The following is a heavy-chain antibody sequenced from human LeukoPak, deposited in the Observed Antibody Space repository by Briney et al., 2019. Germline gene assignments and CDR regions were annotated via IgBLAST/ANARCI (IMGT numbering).Heavy chain of an antibody. CDR2: IYHSGST. CDR1: GYSISSGYY. D-gene: IGHD6-19*01. J-gene: IGHJ6*03. Sequence: SETLSLTCIVSGYSISSGYYWGWIRQPPGKGLEWIGSIYHSGSTYYNPSLKSRVTISVDTSKNQFSLNLSSVTAADTAMYYCARTQEAGYSSGYYYYYMDVWGKGTTVTISS. CDR3: ARTQEAGYSSGYYYYYMDV. V-gene: IGHV4-38-2*02.